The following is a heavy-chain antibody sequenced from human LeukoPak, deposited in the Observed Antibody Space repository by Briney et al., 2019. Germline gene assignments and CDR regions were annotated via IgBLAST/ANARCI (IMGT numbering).Heavy chain of an antibody. CDR1: GGSISSYY. D-gene: IGHD6-6*01. Sequence: SETLSLTCTVSGGSISSYYWSWLRQPPGKGLEWIGYIYYSGSTNYNPSLKSRVTISVDTSKNQFSLKLSSVTAADTAVYYCARAPGYSSSSGGLDPWGQGTLVTVSS. CDR3: ARAPGYSSSSGGLDP. V-gene: IGHV4-59*12. CDR2: IYYSGST. J-gene: IGHJ5*02.